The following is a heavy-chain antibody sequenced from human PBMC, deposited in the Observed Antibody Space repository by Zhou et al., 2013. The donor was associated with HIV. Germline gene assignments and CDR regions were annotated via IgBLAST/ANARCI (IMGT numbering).Heavy chain of an antibody. CDR1: GGTFSSYA. J-gene: IGHJ6*03. CDR2: IIPILGIA. Sequence: QVQLVQSGAEVKKPGSSVKVSCKASGGTFSSYAISWVRQAPGQGLEWMGRIIPILGIANYAQKFQGRVTITADKSTSTAYMELSSLRSEDTAVYYCARGGSPQIGLPMDVWGKGTTVTVSS. CDR3: ARGGSPQIGLPMDV. V-gene: IGHV1-69*04. D-gene: IGHD5-12*01.